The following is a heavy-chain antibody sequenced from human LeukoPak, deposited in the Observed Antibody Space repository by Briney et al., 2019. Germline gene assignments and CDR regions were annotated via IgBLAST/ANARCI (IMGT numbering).Heavy chain of an antibody. CDR1: GGSISSYY. CDR2: TYDSGST. J-gene: IGHJ4*02. Sequence: SETLSLTCTVSGGSISSYYWSWIRQPPGKGLEWIGYTYDSGSTNYNPSLKSRVTISVDTSKNQFSLKLSSVTAADTAVYYCARGSSSSWYGPLFDYWGQGTLVTVSS. V-gene: IGHV4-59*01. CDR3: ARGSSSSWYGPLFDY. D-gene: IGHD6-13*01.